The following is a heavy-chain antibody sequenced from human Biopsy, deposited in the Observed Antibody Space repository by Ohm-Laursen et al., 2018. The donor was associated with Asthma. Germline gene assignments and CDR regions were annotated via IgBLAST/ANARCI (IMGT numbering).Heavy chain of an antibody. V-gene: IGHV4-39*01. CDR3: VRHQYSSSWSTFDY. Sequence: SDILSLTCTVSGGSITSSSYYWGWIRQPPGKGMEWIGSMYHSGSPYYHPSLKSRATISVDTSKNQLSLKMSFVTAADTAVYFCVRHQYSSSWSTFDYWGQGALVTVSS. CDR2: MYHSGSP. D-gene: IGHD3-22*01. CDR1: GGSITSSSYY. J-gene: IGHJ4*02.